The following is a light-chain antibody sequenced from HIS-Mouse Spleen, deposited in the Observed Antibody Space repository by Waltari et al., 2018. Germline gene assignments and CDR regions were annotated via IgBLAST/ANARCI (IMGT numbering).Light chain of an antibody. V-gene: IGLV2-23*01. CDR3: CSYAGSSTYAV. CDR2: EGS. Sequence: QSALTQPASVSGSPGQSITISCTGTSSDVGSYNLVSWYQQHPGKAPKLMSYEGSKRPSGLSNRFCGAKSGKTASLTISGLQAEDEADYYCCSYAGSSTYAVFGGGTQLTVL. CDR1: SSDVGSYNL. J-gene: IGLJ7*01.